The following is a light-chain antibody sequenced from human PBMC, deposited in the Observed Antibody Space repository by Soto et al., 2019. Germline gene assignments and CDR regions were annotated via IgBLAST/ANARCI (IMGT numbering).Light chain of an antibody. CDR1: NFNIGTNY. J-gene: IGLJ2*01. Sequence: QSVLTQPPSASGTPGQRVIISCSGSNFNIGTNYVYWYQQLPGTAPKLLIYKNNQRPSGVPDRFSGSKSGTSASLAISELRSDDEADYYCAAWDGSLSAVVFGGGTQLTVL. V-gene: IGLV1-47*01. CDR3: AAWDGSLSAVV. CDR2: KNN.